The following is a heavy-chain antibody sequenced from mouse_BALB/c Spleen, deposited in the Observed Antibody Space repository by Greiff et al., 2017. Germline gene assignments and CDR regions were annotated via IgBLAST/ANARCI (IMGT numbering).Heavy chain of an antibody. J-gene: IGHJ4*01. CDR2: ISSGSSTI. V-gene: IGHV5-17*02. D-gene: IGHD1-2*01. Sequence: EVQLVESGGGLVKPGGSLKLSCAASGFTFSSFGMHWVRQAPEKGLEWVAYISSGSSTIYYAATVKGRFTISRDNPKNTLFLQMTSLRSEDTAMYYCAREKTTATSMDYWGQGTSVTVSA. CDR1: GFTFSSFG. CDR3: AREKTTATSMDY.